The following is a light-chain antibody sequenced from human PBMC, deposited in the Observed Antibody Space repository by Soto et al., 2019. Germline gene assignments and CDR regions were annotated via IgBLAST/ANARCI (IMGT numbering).Light chain of an antibody. CDR2: DAS. CDR1: QSISSY. Sequence: EIVLTQSPATLSLSPGERATLSCRASQSISSYLAWYQQKPGQAPRLLIHDASNRATGIPARFSGIESGTDFTPTISSLEPEDFAVYYCQQRSKWPITFGQGTRLEIK. CDR3: QQRSKWPIT. V-gene: IGKV3-11*01. J-gene: IGKJ5*01.